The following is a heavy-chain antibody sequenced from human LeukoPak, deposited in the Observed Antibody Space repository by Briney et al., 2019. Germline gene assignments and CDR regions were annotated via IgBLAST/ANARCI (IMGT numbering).Heavy chain of an antibody. CDR2: INAGNGNT. J-gene: IGHJ4*02. V-gene: IGHV1-3*01. CDR1: GYTFTSYA. D-gene: IGHD2-15*01. CDR3: ARGAKAGYCSGGSCIPNDY. Sequence: ASVKVSCKASGYTFTSYAMHWVRQAPGQRLEWMGWINAGNGNTKYSQKFQGRVTITRDTSASTAYMELSSLRSEDTAVYYCARGAKAGYCSGGSCIPNDYWGQGTLVTVSS.